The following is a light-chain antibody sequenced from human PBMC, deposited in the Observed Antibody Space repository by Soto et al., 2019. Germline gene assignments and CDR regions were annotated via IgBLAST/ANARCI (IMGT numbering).Light chain of an antibody. J-gene: IGLJ1*01. CDR2: EVS. Sequence: QSALTQPASVSGSPGQSITISCTGTSSDVGGYNYVSWYQQYPGRAPKFIIYEVSHRPSGVSNRFSASKSGNTASLTISGLKAEDEADYYCSSYTSSSTLVFGTGTKVTVL. CDR1: SSDVGGYNY. CDR3: SSYTSSSTLV. V-gene: IGLV2-14*01.